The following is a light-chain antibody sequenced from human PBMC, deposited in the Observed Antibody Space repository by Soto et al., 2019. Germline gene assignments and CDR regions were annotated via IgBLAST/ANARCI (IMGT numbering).Light chain of an antibody. Sequence: DIQMTQSPSSLSASVGDRVTITCRASQSISSYLNWYQQRPGKAPKLLIYKASTLKSGVPSRFSGTGSGTDFNFTIAGLQAEDIATYYCLQYDSFPMTFGQGTRLEIK. J-gene: IGKJ5*01. CDR2: KAS. CDR3: LQYDSFPMT. CDR1: QSISSY. V-gene: IGKV1-33*01.